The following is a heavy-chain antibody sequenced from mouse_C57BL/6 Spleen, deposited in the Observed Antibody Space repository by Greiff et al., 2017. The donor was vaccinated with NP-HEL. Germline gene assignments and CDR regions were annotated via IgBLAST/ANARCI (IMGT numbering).Heavy chain of an antibody. CDR1: GYSFTDYN. J-gene: IGHJ3*01. CDR3: ASPRLGAFAY. Sequence: QLQESGPELVKPGASVKISCKASGYSFTDYNMNWVKQSNGKSLEWIGVINPNYGTTNYNQKFKGKSTLTVDKSSSTAYMQLSSLTSEDSAVYYCASPRLGAFAYWGQGTLVTVSA. V-gene: IGHV1-39*01. CDR2: INPNYGTT. D-gene: IGHD4-1*01.